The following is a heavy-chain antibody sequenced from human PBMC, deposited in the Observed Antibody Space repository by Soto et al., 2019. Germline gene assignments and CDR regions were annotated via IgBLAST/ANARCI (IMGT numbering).Heavy chain of an antibody. CDR1: GYTFTNYW. J-gene: IGHJ4*01. Sequence: EVQLVQSGAEVKKPGESLRISCQGSGYTFTNYWLSWVRQMPGKGLEWMGRIDPSDSYTNYSPSFQGHVTISVDKSISTAYLQWSSLEASDSAMYFCARHHLDDNSWYLDYWGQGTLVTVSS. V-gene: IGHV5-10-1*03. CDR2: IDPSDSYT. CDR3: ARHHLDDNSWYLDY. D-gene: IGHD6-13*01.